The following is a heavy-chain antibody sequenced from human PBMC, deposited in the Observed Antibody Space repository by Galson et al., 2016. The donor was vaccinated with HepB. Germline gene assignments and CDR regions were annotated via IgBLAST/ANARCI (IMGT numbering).Heavy chain of an antibody. Sequence: SETLSLTCAVTGDSVSSDYWWDWVRQSPAKGLEWIGEIFHSGKTRYNPSLRSRVTISLDKSKNQFSLILFSVTAADTAVYYCARTSSGSLRGWDNWFDPWGQGSLVIISS. V-gene: IGHV4-4*02. J-gene: IGHJ5*02. D-gene: IGHD3-10*01. CDR3: ARTSSGSLRGWDNWFDP. CDR2: IFHSGKT. CDR1: GDSVSSDYW.